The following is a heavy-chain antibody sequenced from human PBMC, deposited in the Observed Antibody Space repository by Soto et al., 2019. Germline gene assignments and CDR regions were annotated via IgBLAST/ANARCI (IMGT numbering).Heavy chain of an antibody. D-gene: IGHD5-12*01. CDR1: GLTFSTYA. CDR2: ITSSGGST. CDR3: AKTPRGGGYGNSYFDL. V-gene: IGHV3-23*04. Sequence: EVQLVESGGGLVKPGGSLRLSCAASGLTFSTYAMAWVRLAPGRGLEWVSLITSSGGSTYYRDSVKGRFTISRDSSKTTLYLQMNSLGDEDTAIYYCAKTPRGGGYGNSYFDLWGRGTLVTVSS. J-gene: IGHJ2*01.